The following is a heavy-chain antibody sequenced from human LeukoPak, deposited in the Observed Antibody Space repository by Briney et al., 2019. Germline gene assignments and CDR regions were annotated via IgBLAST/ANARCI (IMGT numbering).Heavy chain of an antibody. V-gene: IGHV3-21*01. J-gene: IGHJ4*02. CDR2: ISSGTSYI. D-gene: IGHD1-26*01. CDR3: ARARYSGSFDD. CDR1: GFTFSSYN. Sequence: GGSLRLSCAASGFTFSSYNMNLVRQAPGKGLEWVSSISSGTSYIYYADSVKGRFTISRDNAKNSLYLQMNSLRAEDTAVFYRARARYSGSFDDWGQGTLVTVSS.